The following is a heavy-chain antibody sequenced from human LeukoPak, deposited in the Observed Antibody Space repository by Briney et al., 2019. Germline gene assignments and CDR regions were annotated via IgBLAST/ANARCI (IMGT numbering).Heavy chain of an antibody. CDR3: ARHLTFFDY. CDR2: IKQDGSET. V-gene: IGHV3-7*01. CDR1: GLTFSDYW. Sequence: PGGSLRLSCVVSGLTFSDYWMSWVRQAPGKGLEWVGNIKQDGSETYYGDSVKGRFTISRDNAKKSLYLQMNNLRAEDTAVYYCARHLTFFDYWGQGALVSASS. D-gene: IGHD4/OR15-4a*01. J-gene: IGHJ4*02.